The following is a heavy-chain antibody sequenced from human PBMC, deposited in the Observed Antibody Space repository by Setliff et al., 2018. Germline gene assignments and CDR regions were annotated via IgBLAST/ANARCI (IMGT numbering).Heavy chain of an antibody. J-gene: IGHJ4*02. CDR2: IRYDGGNK. D-gene: IGHD3-22*01. CDR3: AKVSYYYDSSGLIDY. Sequence: GGSLRLSCAASGFTFSSYGMHWVRQAPGKGLEWVAFIRYDGGNKYYADSVKGRFTISRDNSKNTLYLQMNSLRAEDTAVYYCAKVSYYYDSSGLIDYWGQGTLVTVSS. CDR1: GFTFSSYG. V-gene: IGHV3-30*02.